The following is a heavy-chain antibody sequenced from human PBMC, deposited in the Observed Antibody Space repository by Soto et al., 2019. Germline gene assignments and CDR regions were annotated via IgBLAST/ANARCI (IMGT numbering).Heavy chain of an antibody. CDR2: IIPIAAIA. V-gene: IGHV1-69*02. J-gene: IGHJ5*02. CDR1: GGTFSRYT. D-gene: IGHD3-10*01. CDR3: ARGSTIVRGAPSRFDP. Sequence: QVQLVQSGAEVKKPGSSVKVSCKASGGTFSRYTINWVRQAPGQGLEWMGRIIPIAAIANYTQKFEGRVTITVDKSSTTAYMELSSLRSDDTAVYYCARGSTIVRGAPSRFDPWGQGTLVTVSS.